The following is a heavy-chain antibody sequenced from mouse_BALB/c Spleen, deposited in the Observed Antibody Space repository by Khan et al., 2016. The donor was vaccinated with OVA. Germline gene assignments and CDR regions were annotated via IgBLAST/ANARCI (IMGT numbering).Heavy chain of an antibody. CDR1: GYTFTNYG. J-gene: IGHJ3*01. CDR3: VKGDDYDGTY. CDR2: INTYTGET. D-gene: IGHD2-4*01. V-gene: IGHV9-3-1*01. Sequence: QIQLVQSGPELKKPGEIVKISCKASGYTFTNYGMNWVKQAPGKGLKWMGWINTYTGETTYADDFKGRFAFSLETSASTAYLQINSLRNEDTATYFCVKGDDYDGTYWGQGTLGTVSA.